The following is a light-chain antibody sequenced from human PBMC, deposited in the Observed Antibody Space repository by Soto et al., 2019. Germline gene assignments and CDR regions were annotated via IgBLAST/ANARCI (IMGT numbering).Light chain of an antibody. Sequence: QSALTQPASVSGSPGQSITISCTGTSSDVGSYNLVSWYQQHPGKAPKLMIYEGSKRPSGVSNRFSGSKSGNTASLTISGLQAEEEADYYCCSYAGSIWVFGGGTKLTVL. V-gene: IGLV2-23*01. J-gene: IGLJ3*02. CDR1: SSDVGSYNL. CDR3: CSYAGSIWV. CDR2: EGS.